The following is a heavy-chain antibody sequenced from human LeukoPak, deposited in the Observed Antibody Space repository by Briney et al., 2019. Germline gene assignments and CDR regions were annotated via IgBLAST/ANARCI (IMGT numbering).Heavy chain of an antibody. V-gene: IGHV3-53*01. CDR1: GVTVSDNY. CDR3: ARDPGSSGWYRTG. J-gene: IGHJ4*02. CDR2: IYSGGST. Sequence: GGSLRLSCAASGVTVSDNYMSWVRQAPGKGLEWVSVIYSGGSTYYADSVKGRFTISRDNSKNTLYLQMNSLRAEDTAVYYCARDPGSSGWYRTGWGQGTLVTVSS. D-gene: IGHD6-19*01.